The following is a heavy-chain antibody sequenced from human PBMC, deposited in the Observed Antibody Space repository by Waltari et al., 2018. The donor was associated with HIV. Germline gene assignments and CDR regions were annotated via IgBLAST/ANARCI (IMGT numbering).Heavy chain of an antibody. D-gene: IGHD3-22*01. V-gene: IGHV5-51*01. CDR1: GYNFNPYW. Sequence: EVQLVQSGAEVKKSGESLKISCKGSGYNFNPYWIGWVRQMPGKGLEWIGIIFPDDTDTRYSPSFKGQVTISAEKSISTAYVQWSSLKASDNAMYFCARRSYYDSSGSYWYFDLWGRGTLVTVSS. J-gene: IGHJ2*01. CDR3: ARRSYYDSSGSYWYFDL. CDR2: IFPDDTDT.